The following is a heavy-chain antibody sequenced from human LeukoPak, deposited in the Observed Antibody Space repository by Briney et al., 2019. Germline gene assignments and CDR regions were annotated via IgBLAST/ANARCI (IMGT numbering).Heavy chain of an antibody. CDR2: IVVGSGNT. V-gene: IGHV1-58*01. CDR1: GFTFTSSA. CDR3: AAMDTAMVPYYYYGMDV. Sequence: GASVNVSCKASGFTFTSSAVQWVRQARGQRLEWIGWIVVGSGNTNYAQKFQERVTITRDMSTSTAYMELSSLRSEDTAVYYCAAMDTAMVPYYYYGMDVWGQGTTVTVSS. D-gene: IGHD5-18*01. J-gene: IGHJ6*02.